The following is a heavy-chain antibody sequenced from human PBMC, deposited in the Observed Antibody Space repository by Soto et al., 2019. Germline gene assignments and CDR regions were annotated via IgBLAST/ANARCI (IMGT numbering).Heavy chain of an antibody. CDR2: IIPILGIA. CDR1: GGTFSSYT. J-gene: IGHJ6*02. D-gene: IGHD3-9*01. CDR3: ARVGGNTYYDILTGPKPSYYYYYGMDV. V-gene: IGHV1-69*02. Sequence: GASVKVSCKASGGTFSSYTISWVRQAPGQGLEWMGKIIPILGIANYAQKFQGRDTITADKSTSTAYMELSSLRSEDTAVFYCARVGGNTYYDILTGPKPSYYYYYGMDVWGQGTTVTVSS.